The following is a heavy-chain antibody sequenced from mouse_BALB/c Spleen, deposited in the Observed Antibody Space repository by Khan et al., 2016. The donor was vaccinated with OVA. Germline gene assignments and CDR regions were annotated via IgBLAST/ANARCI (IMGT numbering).Heavy chain of an antibody. D-gene: IGHD1-1*01. CDR3: GRGSSRYRFAY. J-gene: IGHJ3*01. Sequence: QVQLKESGAELVRPGVSVKISCKGSGYIFTDFSMHWVKRSHAKSLEWIGVISTHYGDSIYNQNFKGKATLTVDRSSSAAYMELARLTSEDSATYYCGRGSSRYRFAYWGQGTLVTVSA. CDR2: ISTHYGDS. CDR1: GYIFTDFS. V-gene: IGHV1S137*01.